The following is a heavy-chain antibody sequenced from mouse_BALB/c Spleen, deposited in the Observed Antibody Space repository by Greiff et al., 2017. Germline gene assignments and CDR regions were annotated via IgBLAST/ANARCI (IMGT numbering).Heavy chain of an antibody. Sequence: QVQLKESGAELVRPGVSVKLSCKGSGYTFTDYAMHWVQQSHAKSLEWIGVISTYYGDASYNQKFKGKATMTVDKSSSTAYMELARLTSEDSAIYYCAREVRRYYAMDYWGQGTSVTVSS. CDR1: GYTFTDYA. CDR2: ISTYYGDA. V-gene: IGHV1S137*01. D-gene: IGHD2-14*01. CDR3: AREVRRYYAMDY. J-gene: IGHJ4*01.